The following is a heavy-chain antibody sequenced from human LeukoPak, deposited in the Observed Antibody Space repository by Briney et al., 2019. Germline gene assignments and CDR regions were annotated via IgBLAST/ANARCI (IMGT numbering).Heavy chain of an antibody. V-gene: IGHV3-15*01. CDR3: TTFYYYGSGSYLGY. D-gene: IGHD3-10*01. Sequence: GGSLRLSCAASGFTFTNAWMTWVRQVPGKGLEWVGRIKSNTDGGTTDYAAPVKGRFTISRDDSKNTLNLQMNGLKTEDTAVYYCTTFYYYGSGSYLGYWGQGTLVTVSS. J-gene: IGHJ4*02. CDR1: GFTFTNAW. CDR2: IKSNTDGGTT.